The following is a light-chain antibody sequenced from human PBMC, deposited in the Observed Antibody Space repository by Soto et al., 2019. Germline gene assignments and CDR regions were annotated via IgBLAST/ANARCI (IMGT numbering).Light chain of an antibody. CDR2: DAS. Sequence: DIQMTQSLPTLSASVGDRVTITCQASQDIGNYLSWYQQKPGKVPKLLIYDASTLETGVPSRFSGSGSGTDFTFTISSLQPEDIATYYCQQYVNIPHTFGGGTKVEIK. CDR3: QQYVNIPHT. V-gene: IGKV1-33*01. CDR1: QDIGNY. J-gene: IGKJ4*01.